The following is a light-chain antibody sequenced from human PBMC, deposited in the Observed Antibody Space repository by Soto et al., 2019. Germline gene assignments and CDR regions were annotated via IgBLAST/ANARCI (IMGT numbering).Light chain of an antibody. CDR1: QSISTF. J-gene: IGKJ1*01. CDR3: QQSYSTPRT. Sequence: DIQMSQSPSSLSASVGDRVAITCRASQSISTFLNWYQQKPGKAPNLLIYAASTLQSGVPSRFSGGGSGTAFTLTISSLQPEDFATYYCQQSYSTPRTFSQGTKVDIK. V-gene: IGKV1-39*01. CDR2: AAS.